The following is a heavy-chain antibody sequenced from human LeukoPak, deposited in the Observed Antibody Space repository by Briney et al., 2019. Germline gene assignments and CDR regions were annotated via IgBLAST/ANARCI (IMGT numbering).Heavy chain of an antibody. J-gene: IGHJ4*02. Sequence: SETLSLTCTVSGGSISSSSYYWGWIRQPPGKGLEWIGSIYYSGSTYYNPSLKSRVTISVDTSKNQFSLKLSSVTAADTAVYYCARHRSYYGSGSYAFDYWGQGTLVTVSS. V-gene: IGHV4-39*01. CDR2: IYYSGST. D-gene: IGHD3-10*01. CDR1: GGSISSSSYY. CDR3: ARHRSYYGSGSYAFDY.